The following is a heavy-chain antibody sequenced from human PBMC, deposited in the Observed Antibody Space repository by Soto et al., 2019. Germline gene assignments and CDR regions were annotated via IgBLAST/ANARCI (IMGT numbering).Heavy chain of an antibody. CDR1: GFTFSNAW. Sequence: GGSLRLSCAASGFTFSNAWMSWVRQAPGKGLEWVGRIKSKTDGGTTDYAAPVKGRFTISRDDSKNTLYLQMNSLKTEDTAVYYCTPPYGSSSNYYYSYMDVWGKGTTVTVSS. V-gene: IGHV3-15*01. CDR3: TPPYGSSSNYYYSYMDV. D-gene: IGHD6-6*01. J-gene: IGHJ6*03. CDR2: IKSKTDGGTT.